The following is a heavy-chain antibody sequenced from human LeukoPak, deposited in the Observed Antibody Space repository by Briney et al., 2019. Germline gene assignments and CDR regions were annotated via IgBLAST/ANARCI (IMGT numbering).Heavy chain of an antibody. CDR1: GGSISSYY. J-gene: IGHJ4*02. CDR2: IYYSGST. CDR3: ARVPMVRGVLYFDY. V-gene: IGHV4-59*01. Sequence: TSETLSLTCTVSGGSISSYYWSWIRQPPGKGLEWIGYIYYSGSTNYNPSLKSRVTISVDTSKNQFSLKLSSVTAADTAVYYCARVPMVRGVLYFDYGGQGTLVTVSS. D-gene: IGHD3-10*01.